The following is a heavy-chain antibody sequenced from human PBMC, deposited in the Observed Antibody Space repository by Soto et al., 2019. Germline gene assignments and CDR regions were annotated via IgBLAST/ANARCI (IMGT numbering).Heavy chain of an antibody. CDR3: ARTRVRDYDFWSGYYAPWDYYYGMDV. J-gene: IGHJ6*02. Sequence: ESGPTLVNPTETLTLTCTVSGFSLSNARMGVSRIRQPPGKALEWLAHIFSNDEKSYSTSLKSRLTISKDTSKSQVVLTMTNMDPVDTATYYCARTRVRDYDFWSGYYAPWDYYYGMDVWGQGTTVTV. D-gene: IGHD3-3*01. CDR1: GFSLSNARMG. V-gene: IGHV2-26*01. CDR2: IFSNDEK.